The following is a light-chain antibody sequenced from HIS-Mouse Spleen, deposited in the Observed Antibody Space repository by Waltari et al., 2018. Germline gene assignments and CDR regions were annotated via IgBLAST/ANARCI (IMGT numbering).Light chain of an antibody. CDR3: QQSYSTPLT. Sequence: DIQMTQSPYSLSASVGERVTITCRARQSISSYLNWYQQKPGKAPKLLIYAASSLQSGVPSRFSGSGSGTDFTLTISSLQPEDFATYYCQQSYSTPLTFGGGTKVEIK. V-gene: IGKV1-39*01. J-gene: IGKJ4*01. CDR1: QSISSY. CDR2: AAS.